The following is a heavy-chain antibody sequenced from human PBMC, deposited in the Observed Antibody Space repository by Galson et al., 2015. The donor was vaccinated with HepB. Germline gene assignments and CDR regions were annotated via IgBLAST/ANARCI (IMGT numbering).Heavy chain of an antibody. D-gene: IGHD6-19*01. Sequence: SVKVSCKVSGYTLTELSMHWVRQAPGKGLEWMGGFDPEDGETIYAQKFQGRVTMTEDTSTDTAYMELSSLRSEDTAVYYCATDKYSSGFTWFDPWGQGTLVTVSS. J-gene: IGHJ5*02. CDR1: GYTLTELS. CDR3: ATDKYSSGFTWFDP. V-gene: IGHV1-24*01. CDR2: FDPEDGET.